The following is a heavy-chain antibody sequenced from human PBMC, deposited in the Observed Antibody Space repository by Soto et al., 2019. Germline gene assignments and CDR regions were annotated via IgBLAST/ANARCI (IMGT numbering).Heavy chain of an antibody. D-gene: IGHD6-19*01. V-gene: IGHV4-59*01. Sequence: SETLSLTCTVSGGSISSYYWSWIRQPPGKGLEWIGYIYYSGSTNYNPSLKSRVTISVDTSKNQFSLKLSSVTAADTAVYYCARVGGFYSSGWYGHYFDYWGQGTLVTVSS. CDR2: IYYSGST. J-gene: IGHJ4*02. CDR3: ARVGGFYSSGWYGHYFDY. CDR1: GGSISSYY.